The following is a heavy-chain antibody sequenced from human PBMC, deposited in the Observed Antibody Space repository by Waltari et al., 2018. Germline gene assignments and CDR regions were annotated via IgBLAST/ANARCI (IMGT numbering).Heavy chain of an antibody. Sequence: EVQLAESGGGLVQPGGSLRLSCAVYGFTFSDYYMDGVRQAPGKGLGLVALSGTKANSYTTESAASGKGRFTISRDDSKNSLNLQMNSLETDDTAVYFCARAFQYGGTSHFDDWGQGTLVTVSS. D-gene: IGHD1-26*01. CDR3: ARAFQYGGTSHFDD. CDR1: GFTFSDYY. CDR2: SGTKANSYTT. J-gene: IGHJ4*02. V-gene: IGHV3-72*01.